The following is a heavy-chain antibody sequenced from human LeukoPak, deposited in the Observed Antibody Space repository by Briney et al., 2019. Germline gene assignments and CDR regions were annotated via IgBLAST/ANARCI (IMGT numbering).Heavy chain of an antibody. CDR2: ISYDGSNK. CDR3: AKDTEYQLPEYYYYGMDV. V-gene: IGHV3-30*18. D-gene: IGHD2-2*01. Sequence: GGSLRLSCAASRFTFSSYGMHWVRQAPGKGLEWVAVISYDGSNKYYADSVKGRFTISRDNSKNTLYLQMNSLRAEDTAVYYCAKDTEYQLPEYYYYGMDVWGQGTTVTVSS. J-gene: IGHJ6*02. CDR1: RFTFSSYG.